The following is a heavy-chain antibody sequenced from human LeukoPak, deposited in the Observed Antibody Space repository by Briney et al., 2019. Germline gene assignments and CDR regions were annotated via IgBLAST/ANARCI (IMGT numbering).Heavy chain of an antibody. J-gene: IGHJ5*02. CDR1: GVTFSSYD. D-gene: IGHD3-9*01. CDR3: ARGHMLTGYYNFAWFDP. CDR2: IGTAGDT. Sequence: PGGSLRLSCAASGVTFSSYDMHWVRQPTGKGLEWVSAIGTAGDTYYSHSVKGRFTISRENAKNSLYLHMNSLSAGDTAVYFCARGHMLTGYYNFAWFDPWGQGTLVTVSS. V-gene: IGHV3-13*01.